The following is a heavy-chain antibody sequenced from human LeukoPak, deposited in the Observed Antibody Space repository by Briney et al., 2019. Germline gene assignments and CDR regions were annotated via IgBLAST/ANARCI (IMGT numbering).Heavy chain of an antibody. J-gene: IGHJ4*02. CDR3: ARDRGGSGVY. Sequence: SSVKVSCKSSGYTFTSYYMHWVRQAPAQGLEWMGIINPSGGSTSYAQKFQGRITMTRDTSTSTVFMEMSSLRSEDTDVYYCARDRGGSGVYWGQGTLVTVSS. D-gene: IGHD2-15*01. CDR2: INPSGGST. V-gene: IGHV1-46*01. CDR1: GYTFTSYY.